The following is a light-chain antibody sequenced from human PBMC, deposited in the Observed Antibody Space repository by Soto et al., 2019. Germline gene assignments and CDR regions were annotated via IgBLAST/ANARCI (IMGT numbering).Light chain of an antibody. CDR3: QHYNSYSEA. V-gene: IGKV1-9*01. CDR2: AAS. J-gene: IGKJ1*01. CDR1: QGISSV. Sequence: IQLTQSPSSLSASLGDRVTITCRAGQGISSVLAWYQQKPRKAPKLLIYAASTLQIGVPSRFSGSGSGTDFTLTISSLQPEDFATYNRQHYNSYSEAFGQGTKADI.